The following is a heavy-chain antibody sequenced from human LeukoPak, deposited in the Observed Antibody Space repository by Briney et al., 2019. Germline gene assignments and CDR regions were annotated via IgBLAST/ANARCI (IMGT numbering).Heavy chain of an antibody. V-gene: IGHV4-31*03. CDR2: IYYSGSS. Sequence: PSETLSLTCTVSGVSISSGGYCWSWIRQHPGKGLEWIGYIYYSGSSYYNPSLKSRVTITVDTSKNQFFLKLSSVTAADTAVYYCARGYIVVVPAAPFDYWGQGTLVTVSS. J-gene: IGHJ4*02. CDR1: GVSISSGGYC. D-gene: IGHD2-2*01. CDR3: ARGYIVVVPAAPFDY.